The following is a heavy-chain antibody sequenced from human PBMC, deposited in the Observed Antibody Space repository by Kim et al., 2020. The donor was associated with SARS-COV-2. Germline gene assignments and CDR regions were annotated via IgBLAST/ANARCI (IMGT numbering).Heavy chain of an antibody. D-gene: IGHD3-10*01. CDR3: AVDTGLFKGFDY. Sequence: YYLDSVKGRFSVSRDNAKNSLYLQMNSLRVEDTAVYYCAVDTGLFKGFDYGGQGTLVTVSS. J-gene: IGHJ4*02. V-gene: IGHV3-7*04.